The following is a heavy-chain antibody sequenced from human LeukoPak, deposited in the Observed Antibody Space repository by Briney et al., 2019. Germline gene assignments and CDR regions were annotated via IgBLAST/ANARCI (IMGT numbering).Heavy chain of an antibody. CDR2: IYTSGST. V-gene: IGHV4-4*07. D-gene: IGHD2-2*01. CDR3: ARDDVGYCSSTSCYGPYYYGMDV. J-gene: IGHJ6*02. Sequence: SETLSLTCTVSGGSISSYYWSWIRQPAGKGLEWIGRIYTSGSTNYNPSLKSRVTMSVDTSKNQFSLKLSSVTAADTAVYYCARDDVGYCSSTSCYGPYYYGMDVWGQGTTVTVSS. CDR1: GGSISSYY.